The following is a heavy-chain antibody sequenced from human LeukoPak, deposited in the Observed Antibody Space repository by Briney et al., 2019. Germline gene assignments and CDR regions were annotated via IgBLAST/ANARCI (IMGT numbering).Heavy chain of an antibody. CDR3: ARANFLYCSRSTCHFDY. V-gene: IGHV1-2*02. CDR1: GHTFTDCY. Sequence: ASVKVSCKASGHTFTDCYMHWVRQAPGQGFEWMGWINPNDGDTNYAQKFQGRVTMTRDTSISTAHMEVSRLRSDDTAVYYCARANFLYCSRSTCHFDYWGQGTLVTVSS. J-gene: IGHJ4*02. D-gene: IGHD2-15*01. CDR2: INPNDGDT.